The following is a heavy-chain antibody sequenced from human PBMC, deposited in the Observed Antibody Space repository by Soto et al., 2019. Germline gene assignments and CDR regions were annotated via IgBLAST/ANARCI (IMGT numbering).Heavy chain of an antibody. CDR1: GGSFSGYY. Sequence: SETLSLTCAVYGGSFSGYYWSWIRQPPGKGLEWIGEINHSGSTNYNPSLKSRVTISVDTSKNQFSLKLSSVTAADTAVYYCARHPDSGYEKTQYYFDYWGQGTLVTVSS. D-gene: IGHD5-12*01. CDR2: INHSGST. V-gene: IGHV4-34*01. CDR3: ARHPDSGYEKTQYYFDY. J-gene: IGHJ4*02.